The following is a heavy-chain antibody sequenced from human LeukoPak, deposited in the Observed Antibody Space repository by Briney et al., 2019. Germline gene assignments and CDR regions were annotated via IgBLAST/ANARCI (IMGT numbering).Heavy chain of an antibody. V-gene: IGHV3-53*01. J-gene: IGHJ6*03. D-gene: IGHD7-27*01. CDR3: ARGITRGHNYYYYYMDV. CDR1: GFTVSSNY. CDR2: IYSGGTT. Sequence: PGGSLRLSCAASGFTVSSNYMSWVRQAPGKGLEWGSVIYSGGTTYYADSVKRRFSISRDNSKNTLYLQMNSLRADDTAVYYCARGITRGHNYYYYYMDVWGKGTTVTVSS.